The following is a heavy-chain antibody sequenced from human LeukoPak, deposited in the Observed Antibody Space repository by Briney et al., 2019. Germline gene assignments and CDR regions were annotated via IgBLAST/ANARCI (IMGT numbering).Heavy chain of an antibody. J-gene: IGHJ4*02. CDR2: IIPILGIA. Sequence: SVKVSCKASGGTFSSYTISWVRQAPGQGLEWMGRIIPILGIANYAQKFQGRVTITADKSTSTAYMELSSLGSEDTAVYYCARGGGGYMIFDYWGQGTLVTVSS. CDR3: ARGGGGYMIFDY. V-gene: IGHV1-69*02. D-gene: IGHD5-12*01. CDR1: GGTFSSYT.